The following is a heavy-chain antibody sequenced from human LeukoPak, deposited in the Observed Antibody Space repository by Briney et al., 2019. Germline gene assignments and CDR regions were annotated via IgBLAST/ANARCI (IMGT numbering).Heavy chain of an antibody. Sequence: PGGSLRLSCVSSGFIFSSFAMSWVRQAPGKGLEWVSSINTIGRRTYYADSVKGRFTISRDNSKNTLSLQMSSLRADDTAVYYCANDPLNNYYLNYVDVWGNGTRSPSP. CDR2: INTIGRRT. V-gene: IGHV3-23*01. D-gene: IGHD3-16*02. CDR1: GFIFSSFA. CDR3: ANDPLNNYYLNYVDV. J-gene: IGHJ6*03.